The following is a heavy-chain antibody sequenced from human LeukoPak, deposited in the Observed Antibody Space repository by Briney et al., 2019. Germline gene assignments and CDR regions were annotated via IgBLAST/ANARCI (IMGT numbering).Heavy chain of an antibody. CDR2: ISSVSTYI. Sequence: GGSLRLSCAASGFTFDDYGMSWVRQAPGKGLEWVSSISSVSTYIYYADSVKGRFTMSRDNSNNSVYLQMDSLRAEDTAVYYCASSDYVWGKPYYFDHWGHGTLLTVSS. D-gene: IGHD3-16*01. V-gene: IGHV3-21*01. CDR3: ASSDYVWGKPYYFDH. CDR1: GFTFDDYG. J-gene: IGHJ4*01.